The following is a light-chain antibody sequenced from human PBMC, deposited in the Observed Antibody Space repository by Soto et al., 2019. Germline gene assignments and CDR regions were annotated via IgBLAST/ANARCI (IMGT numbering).Light chain of an antibody. Sequence: EIVMTQSPATLSVSPGERATLSCRASQSVSSNLAWYQQKPGQAPRLLIYGASTRATGIPARFSGSGSGTEFTLTISSLQSEEFAVYYCQQYNNWPPVTLGQGTKLEIK. CDR2: GAS. CDR3: QQYNNWPPVT. CDR1: QSVSSN. J-gene: IGKJ2*01. V-gene: IGKV3-15*01.